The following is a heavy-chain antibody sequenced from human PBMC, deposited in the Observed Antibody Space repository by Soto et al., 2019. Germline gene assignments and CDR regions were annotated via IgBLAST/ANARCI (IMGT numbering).Heavy chain of an antibody. CDR3: AKQWGFATVTSFDY. Sequence: EVQLLESGGGMVQPGGSQRLSCAASGFTFSSYAMSWVRQAPGEGLEWVSAISHSGGSTYYADSVKGRFTISRDNSKNTLFLQMNSLRAEDTAVYYCAKQWGFATVTSFDYWGQGTLVTVSS. V-gene: IGHV3-23*01. D-gene: IGHD4-4*01. J-gene: IGHJ4*02. CDR2: ISHSGGST. CDR1: GFTFSSYA.